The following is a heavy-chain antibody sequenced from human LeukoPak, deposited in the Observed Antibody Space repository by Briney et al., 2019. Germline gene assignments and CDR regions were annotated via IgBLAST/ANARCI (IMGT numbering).Heavy chain of an antibody. J-gene: IGHJ4*02. V-gene: IGHV3-9*01. CDR2: ISWNSGSI. Sequence: PGGSLRLSCAASGFTFDDYAMHWVRQAPGKGLEWVSGISWNSGSIGYADSVKGRFTISRDNAKNSLYLQMNSLRAEDTALYYCAKDIRGDFTMVRGVIIILWGQGTLVTVSS. CDR3: AKDIRGDFTMVRGVIIIL. CDR1: GFTFDDYA. D-gene: IGHD3-10*01.